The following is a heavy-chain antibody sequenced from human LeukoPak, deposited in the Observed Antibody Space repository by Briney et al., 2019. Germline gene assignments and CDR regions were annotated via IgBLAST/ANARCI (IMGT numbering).Heavy chain of an antibody. V-gene: IGHV1-18*01. D-gene: IGHD3-9*01. J-gene: IGHJ4*02. CDR1: GYTFTSYG. CDR2: ISAYNGNT. CDR3: ARDCYDILTGYYCHEH. Sequence: ASVKVSCKTSGYTFTSYGISWVRQAPGQGLEWMGWISAYNGNTNYAQKLQGRVTMTTDTSTSTAYMELRSLRSDDTAVYYCARDCYDILTGYYCHEHWGQGTLVTVSS.